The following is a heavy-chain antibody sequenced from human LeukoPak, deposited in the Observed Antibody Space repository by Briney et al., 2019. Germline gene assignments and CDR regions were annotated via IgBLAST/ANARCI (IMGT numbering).Heavy chain of an antibody. J-gene: IGHJ6*02. CDR1: GFTFSSYS. D-gene: IGHD3-22*01. CDR3: ARPGGYYYDSSSHGMDV. CDR2: ISSSSSYI. V-gene: IGHV3-21*01. Sequence: GGSLRLSCAASGFTFSSYSMNWVRQAPGKGLEWVSSISSSSSYIYYADSVKGRFTISRDNAKNSLYLQVNSLRAEDTAVYYCARPGGYYYDSSSHGMDVWGQGTTVTVSS.